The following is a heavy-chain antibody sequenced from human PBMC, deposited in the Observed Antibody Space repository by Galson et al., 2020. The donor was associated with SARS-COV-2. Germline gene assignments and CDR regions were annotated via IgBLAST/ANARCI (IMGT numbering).Heavy chain of an antibody. J-gene: IGHJ4*02. CDR2: IYRSDAT. CDR1: GGSMNSGGYS. Sequence: ASETLSLTCAVSGGSMNSGGYSRSCIRQAPGKGLEWIGYIYRSDATYYHPSLRGRVTISTDRSQNQFSLKLTSVTAADTAVYYCARGQREYCTGTNCYVLEFWGQGTLVTVSS. CDR3: ARGQREYCTGTNCYVLEF. V-gene: IGHV4-30-2*01. D-gene: IGHD2-8*02.